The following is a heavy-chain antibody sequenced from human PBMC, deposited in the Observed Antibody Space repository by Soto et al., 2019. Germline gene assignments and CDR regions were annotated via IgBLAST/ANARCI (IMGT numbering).Heavy chain of an antibody. V-gene: IGHV3-48*03. Sequence: EVQLVESGGGFIQPGGSLRLSCAASGFTFGSYGINWVRQAPGKGLEWVSHIGISGTPIYYADSVKGRFTISRDNGKNSLYLKMNRLRAEDTALYYWARDRPRVEGHMAVWGKVTAVTGSS. J-gene: IGHJ6*03. CDR3: ARDRPRVEGHMAV. CDR1: GFTFGSYG. CDR2: IGISGTPI.